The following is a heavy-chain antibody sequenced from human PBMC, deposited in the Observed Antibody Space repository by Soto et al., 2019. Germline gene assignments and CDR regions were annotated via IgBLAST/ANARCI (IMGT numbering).Heavy chain of an antibody. CDR3: ASNVLRYFDWFSEAITRYYYGMDV. J-gene: IGHJ6*02. CDR1: GGTFSSYA. CDR2: IIPIFGTA. D-gene: IGHD3-9*01. V-gene: IGHV1-69*06. Sequence: QVQLVQSGAEVKKPGSSVKVSCKASGGTFSSYAISWVRQAPGQGLEWMGGIIPIFGTANYAQKFQGRVTIIADKSTSIAYMELSSLRSEDTAVYYCASNVLRYFDWFSEAITRYYYGMDVWGQGTTVTVSS.